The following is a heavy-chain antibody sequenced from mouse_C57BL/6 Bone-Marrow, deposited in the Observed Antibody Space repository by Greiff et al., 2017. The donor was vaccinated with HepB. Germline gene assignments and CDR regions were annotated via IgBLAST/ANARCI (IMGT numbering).Heavy chain of an antibody. D-gene: IGHD1-1*01. Sequence: EVKVVESGGGLVKPGGSLKLSCAASGFTFSDYGMHWVRQAPEKGLEWVAYISSGSSTIYYADTVKGRFTISRDNAKNTLFLQMTSLRSEDTAMYYCARLATVEDYWGQGTTLTVSS. CDR3: ARLATVEDY. V-gene: IGHV5-17*01. CDR1: GFTFSDYG. J-gene: IGHJ2*01. CDR2: ISSGSSTI.